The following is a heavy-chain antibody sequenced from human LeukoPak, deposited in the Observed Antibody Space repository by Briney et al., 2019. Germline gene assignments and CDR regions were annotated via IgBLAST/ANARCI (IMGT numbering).Heavy chain of an antibody. V-gene: IGHV1-2*06. CDR2: INPNSGGT. Sequence: GASVKVSCKGSGYTFTGHYMHWVRQAPGQGLEWMGRINPNSGGTNYAQKFQGRVTMTRDTSISTAYMELSRLRSDDTAVYYCARFYYYDSSGYGYWGQGTLVTVSS. J-gene: IGHJ4*02. CDR1: GYTFTGHY. CDR3: ARFYYYDSSGYGY. D-gene: IGHD3-22*01.